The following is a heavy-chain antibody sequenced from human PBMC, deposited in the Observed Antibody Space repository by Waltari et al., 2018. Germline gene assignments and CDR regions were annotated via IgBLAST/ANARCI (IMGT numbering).Heavy chain of an antibody. CDR3: ARGLWFGESNWFDP. Sequence: QVQLVQSGAEVKKPGASVKVSCKASGYNFTSYDINWVRQATGKGPEWVGWRNPNMGNKGYAQKVKGRVTMTRNNAISTAYMELSSLRSEDTAVYYWARGLWFGESNWFDPWGQGTLVTVSS. J-gene: IGHJ5*02. CDR2: RNPNMGNK. D-gene: IGHD3-10*01. CDR1: GYNFTSYD. V-gene: IGHV1-8*01.